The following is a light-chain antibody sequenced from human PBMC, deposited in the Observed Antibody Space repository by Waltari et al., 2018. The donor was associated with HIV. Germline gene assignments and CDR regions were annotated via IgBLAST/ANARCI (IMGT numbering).Light chain of an antibody. Sequence: DIQMTQSPSSLSASVGDRVTITCRASQRTITYLNWYQQKPGKAPNLLIYAASTLRSGVPSRFSGSGSGTDFTLTISSLQPEDSAAYYCQQTYSLPYTFGQGTKLEIK. V-gene: IGKV1-39*01. J-gene: IGKJ2*01. CDR2: AAS. CDR1: QRTITY. CDR3: QQTYSLPYT.